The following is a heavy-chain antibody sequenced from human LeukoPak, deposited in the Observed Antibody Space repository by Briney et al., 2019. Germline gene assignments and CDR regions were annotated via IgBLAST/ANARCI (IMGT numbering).Heavy chain of an antibody. Sequence: PGGSLRLSCAASGFTFSSYAMSWVRQAPGKGLEWVSAISGSGGSTYYADSVKGRFTISRDNAKNSLYLQMNSLRAEDTAVYYCARAVRGVMPFDYWGQGTLVTVSS. CDR3: ARAVRGVMPFDY. D-gene: IGHD3-10*01. CDR1: GFTFSSYA. CDR2: ISGSGGST. J-gene: IGHJ4*02. V-gene: IGHV3-23*01.